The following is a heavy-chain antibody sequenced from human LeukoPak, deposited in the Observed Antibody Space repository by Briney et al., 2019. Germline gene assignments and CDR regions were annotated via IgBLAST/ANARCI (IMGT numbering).Heavy chain of an antibody. Sequence: NPSETLSLTCTVSGGSISSSNYYWGWIRQPPGKGLECIGSVFYSGSTYYNPSLKSRVTISVDTSKNQFYLKMNSVTAADTAVYYCARHSSGGTYYDILTGYEDWFDPWGQGTLVTVSS. V-gene: IGHV4-39*01. CDR2: VFYSGST. D-gene: IGHD3-9*01. CDR3: ARHSSGGTYYDILTGYEDWFDP. J-gene: IGHJ5*02. CDR1: GGSISSSNYY.